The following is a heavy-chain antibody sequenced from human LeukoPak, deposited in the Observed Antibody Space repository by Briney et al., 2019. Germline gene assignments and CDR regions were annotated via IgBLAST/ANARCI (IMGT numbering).Heavy chain of an antibody. CDR3: ARDDYNRL. V-gene: IGHV3-74*01. CDR1: GFTLSSYW. D-gene: IGHD4-11*01. Sequence: QPGGSLRLSCVASGFTLSSYWMHWVRQAPGKGLVWVSRIRFDGSITTYADFVKGRFTISRDNARSTLYLQMNSLRAEDTAVYYCARDDYNRLWGQGTLVTVSS. CDR2: IRFDGSIT. J-gene: IGHJ4*02.